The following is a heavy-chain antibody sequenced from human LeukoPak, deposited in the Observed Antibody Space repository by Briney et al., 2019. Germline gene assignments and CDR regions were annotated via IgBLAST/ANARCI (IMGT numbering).Heavy chain of an antibody. CDR2: IKQDGSEK. D-gene: IGHD5-18*01. V-gene: IGHV3-7*01. CDR3: AREVYSYFDY. J-gene: IGHJ4*02. Sequence: PGGSLRLSCAASGFTFSRYWMSWVRQAPGKGLEWVANIKQDGSEKYYVDSVKGRFTISRDNAKNSLYLQMNSLRAEDTAVYYCAREVYSYFDYWGQGTLVTVSS. CDR1: GFTFSRYW.